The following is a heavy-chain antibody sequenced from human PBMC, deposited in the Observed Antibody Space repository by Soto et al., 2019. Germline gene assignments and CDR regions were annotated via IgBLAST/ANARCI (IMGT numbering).Heavy chain of an antibody. CDR3: ARGGKYCTKGVFSCYGMDV. D-gene: IGHD2-8*01. Sequence: QVQLVQSGAEVKKPGASVKVSCKASGYTFTSYGISWVRQAPGQGLEWMGWISAYNGNTNYAQKFQSRVTMTTDTSTSTAYMEQRRLRSDDTAVYFCARGGKYCTKGVFSCYGMDVWGQGTRVTVSS. J-gene: IGHJ6*02. CDR2: ISAYNGNT. V-gene: IGHV1-18*01. CDR1: GYTFTSYG.